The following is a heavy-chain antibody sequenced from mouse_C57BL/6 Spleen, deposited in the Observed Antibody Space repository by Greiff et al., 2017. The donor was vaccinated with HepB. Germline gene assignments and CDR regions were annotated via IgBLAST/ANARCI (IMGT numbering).Heavy chain of an antibody. Sequence: EVPRVEFGGGLVQPGGSLRPSCAASGFTFTDYYMSWVRQPPGKALEWLGFIRNKANGYTTEYSASVKGRFTISRDNSQSILYLQMNALIAEASATYFCARLYYEYEGAMDYWGHGTSVAVSS. V-gene: IGHV7-3*01. J-gene: IGHJ4*01. CDR2: IRNKANGYTT. CDR3: ARLYYEYEGAMDY. CDR1: GFTFTDYY. D-gene: IGHD2-4*01.